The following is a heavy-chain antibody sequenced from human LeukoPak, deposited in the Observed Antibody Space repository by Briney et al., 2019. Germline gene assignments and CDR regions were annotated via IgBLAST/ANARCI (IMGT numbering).Heavy chain of an antibody. J-gene: IGHJ6*02. CDR1: GYTFTGYY. CDR2: INLNSGGT. D-gene: IGHD2-2*01. V-gene: IGHV1-2*02. Sequence: ASVKVSCKASGYTFTGYYMHWVRQAPGQGLEWMGWINLNSGGTNYAQKFQGRVTMTRDTSISTAYMELSRLRSDDTAVYYCARYPRGCSSTSCQYYYYGMDVWGQGTTVTVSS. CDR3: ARYPRGCSSTSCQYYYYGMDV.